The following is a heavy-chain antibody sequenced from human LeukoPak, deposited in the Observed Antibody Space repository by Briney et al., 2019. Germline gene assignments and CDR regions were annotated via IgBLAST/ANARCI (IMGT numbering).Heavy chain of an antibody. V-gene: IGHV3-7*01. Sequence: PGGSLRLSCAASGFTFSSYWMSWVRQAPGKGLEWVANIKQDGSEKYYVDSVKGRFTISRDNAKNSLYLQMNSLRAEDTAVYYCARSPDIVVVVAATCLDYWGQGTLVTVSS. J-gene: IGHJ4*02. CDR3: ARSPDIVVVVAATCLDY. CDR1: GFTFSSYW. D-gene: IGHD2-15*01. CDR2: IKQDGSEK.